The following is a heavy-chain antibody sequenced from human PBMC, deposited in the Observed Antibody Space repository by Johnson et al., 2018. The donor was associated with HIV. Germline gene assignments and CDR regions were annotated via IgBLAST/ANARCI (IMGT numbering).Heavy chain of an antibody. CDR3: ARGNKGYSSGWDAFDI. CDR2: ISWNSGSI. D-gene: IGHD6-19*01. V-gene: IGHV3-9*01. CDR1: GFTFDDYA. Sequence: VQLVESGGGLVQPGRSLRLSCAASGFTFDDYAMHWVRQAPGKGLEWVSGISWNSGSIGYAASVKGRFTISRDNAKNSLYLQMNSLRAGDTAVYYCARGNKGYSSGWDAFDIWGQGTMVTVSS. J-gene: IGHJ3*02.